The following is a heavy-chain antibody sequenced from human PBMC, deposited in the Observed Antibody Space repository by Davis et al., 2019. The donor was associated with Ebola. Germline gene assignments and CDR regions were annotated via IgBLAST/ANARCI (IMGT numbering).Heavy chain of an antibody. CDR2: IRTKGNNYAT. J-gene: IGHJ4*02. CDR1: GFTFSGAA. V-gene: IGHV3-73*01. CDR3: TRLYDFWSGFADY. Sequence: GESLKISCAASGFTFSGAAMHWVRQAPGKGLEWVGRIRTKGNNYATTYGVSVRDRFSISRDDSKNMAYLEMNNLKTEDTAVYFCTRLYDFWSGFADYWGQGVLVTVSS. D-gene: IGHD3-3*01.